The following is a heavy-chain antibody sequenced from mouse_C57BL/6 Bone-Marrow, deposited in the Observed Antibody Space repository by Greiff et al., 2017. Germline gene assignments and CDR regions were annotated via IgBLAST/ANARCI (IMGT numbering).Heavy chain of an antibody. CDR1: GYTFTSYW. J-gene: IGHJ2*01. CDR3: ARSVTPGRGFDY. Sequence: QVQLQQPGAELVKPGASVKMSCKASGYTFTSYWINWVKQRPGQGLEWIGDIYPTSGRTNYNEKFKSKATLTVDNSSNTAYMQLSSLTSEDSAVFCCARSVTPGRGFDYWGRGTALTVSS. CDR2: IYPTSGRT. V-gene: IGHV1-55*01. D-gene: IGHD2-12*01.